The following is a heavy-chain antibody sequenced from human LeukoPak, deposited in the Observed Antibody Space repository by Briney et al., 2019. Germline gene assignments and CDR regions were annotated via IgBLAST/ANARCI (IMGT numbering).Heavy chain of an antibody. Sequence: PGGSLRLSCAASGFTFSDYYMSWIRQAPGKGLEWVSYISSSGSTTYYADSVKGRFTISRDNAKNSLYLQMNSLRAEDTAVYYCARDYYDSSGCCRFDYWGQGTLVTVSS. CDR3: ARDYYDSSGCCRFDY. J-gene: IGHJ4*02. CDR2: ISSSGSTT. V-gene: IGHV3-11*01. D-gene: IGHD3-22*01. CDR1: GFTFSDYY.